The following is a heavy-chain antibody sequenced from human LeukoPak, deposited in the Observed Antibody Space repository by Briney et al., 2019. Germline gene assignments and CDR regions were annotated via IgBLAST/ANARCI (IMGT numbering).Heavy chain of an antibody. CDR3: ARGLGFYGSGDKLLDP. CDR2: INHSGST. CDR1: GGSISSSSYY. V-gene: IGHV4-39*07. D-gene: IGHD3-10*01. Sequence: PSETLSLTCTVSGGSISSSSYYWSWIRQPPGKGLEWIGEINHSGSTNYNPSLKSRVTISVDTSKNQFSLKLSSVTAADTAVYYCARGLGFYGSGDKLLDPWGQGTLVTVSS. J-gene: IGHJ5*02.